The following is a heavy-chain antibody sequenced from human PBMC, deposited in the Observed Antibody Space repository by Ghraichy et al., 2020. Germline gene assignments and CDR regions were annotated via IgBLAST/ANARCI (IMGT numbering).Heavy chain of an antibody. V-gene: IGHV3-9*01. CDR1: GFTFDDYA. CDR3: AKGGQGWGVYWYFDL. J-gene: IGHJ2*01. D-gene: IGHD3-10*01. Sequence: GGSLRLSCAASGFTFDDYAMHWVRQAPGKGLEWVSGISWNSGSIGYADSVKGRFTISRDNAKNSLYLQMNSLRAEDTALYYCAKGGQGWGVYWYFDLWGRGTLVTVSS. CDR2: ISWNSGSI.